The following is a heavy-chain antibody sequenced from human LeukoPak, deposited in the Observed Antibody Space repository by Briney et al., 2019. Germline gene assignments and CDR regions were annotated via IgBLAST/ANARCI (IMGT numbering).Heavy chain of an antibody. CDR2: INHSGST. Sequence: SETLSLTCAVYGGSFSGYYWSWIRQPPGKGLGWIGEINHSGSTNYNPSPKSRVTISVDTSKNQFSLKLSSVTAADTAVYYCARGRYSSGWYRYFDYWGQGTLVTVSS. J-gene: IGHJ4*02. CDR3: ARGRYSSGWYRYFDY. D-gene: IGHD6-19*01. V-gene: IGHV4-34*01. CDR1: GGSFSGYY.